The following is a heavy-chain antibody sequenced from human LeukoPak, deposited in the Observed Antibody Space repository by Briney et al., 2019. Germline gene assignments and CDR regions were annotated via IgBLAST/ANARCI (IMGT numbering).Heavy chain of an antibody. J-gene: IGHJ4*02. CDR1: GFTFSSYS. D-gene: IGHD2-21*02. Sequence: GGSLRLSCAASGFTFSSYSMNWVRQAPGKGLEWVSYIGTTSGAIYYADSVKGRFTISRDNAKNSLYLQMNSLRAEDTAVYYCARFRTWGDKAFDYWGQGTLVTVSS. CDR3: ARFRTWGDKAFDY. V-gene: IGHV3-48*01. CDR2: IGTTSGAI.